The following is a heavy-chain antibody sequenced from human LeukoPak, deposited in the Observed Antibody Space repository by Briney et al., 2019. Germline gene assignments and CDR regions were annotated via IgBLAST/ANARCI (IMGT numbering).Heavy chain of an antibody. Sequence: PGGSLRLSCAASGFTFSSYAMHWVRQAPGKGLEWVAVISYDGSNKYYADSVKGRFTISRDNSKNTLYLQMNSLRAEDTAVYYCARESDDYGDYVFGPRAFGNHASKDYGMDVWGQGTTVTVSS. D-gene: IGHD4-17*01. CDR1: GFTFSSYA. CDR2: ISYDGSNK. V-gene: IGHV3-30*04. J-gene: IGHJ6*02. CDR3: ARESDDYGDYVFGPRAFGNHASKDYGMDV.